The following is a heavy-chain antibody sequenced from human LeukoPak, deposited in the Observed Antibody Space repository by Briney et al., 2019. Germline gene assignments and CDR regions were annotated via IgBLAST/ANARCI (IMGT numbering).Heavy chain of an antibody. V-gene: IGHV3-15*01. D-gene: IGHD3-22*01. CDR2: IKSKTVGGAT. CDR3: TTVRSPFYYDSGAYYYPKLDYYYYYMDV. J-gene: IGHJ6*03. CDR1: GFTFSNAW. Sequence: GGSLRLSCAASGFTFSNAWMSWVRQGPGKGLEWIGRIKSKTVGGATDYAAPVKGRFTISRDDSKNTLYLQMNSLKTEDTAVYYCTTVRSPFYYDSGAYYYPKLDYYYYYMDVWGKGTTVIVSS.